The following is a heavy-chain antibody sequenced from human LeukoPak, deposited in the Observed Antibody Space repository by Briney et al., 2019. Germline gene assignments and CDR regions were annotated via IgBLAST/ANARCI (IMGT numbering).Heavy chain of an antibody. J-gene: IGHJ4*02. V-gene: IGHV4-4*02. CDR2: IYHSGST. CDR3: ARDEEINDSSGYYHFDY. Sequence: SGTLSPTCAVSGGSISSSNWWSWVRQPPGKGLEWIGEIYHSGSTNYNPSLKSRVTISVDKSKNQFSLKLSSVTAADTAVYYCARDEEINDSSGYYHFDYWGQGTLVTVSS. CDR1: GGSISSSNW. D-gene: IGHD3-22*01.